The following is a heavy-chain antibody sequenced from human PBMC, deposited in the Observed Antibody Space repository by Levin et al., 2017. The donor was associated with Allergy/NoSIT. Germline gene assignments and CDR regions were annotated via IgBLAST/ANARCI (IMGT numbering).Heavy chain of an antibody. D-gene: IGHD5-12*01. CDR1: GFSLSSYA. CDR3: AKNGPGADMMVTI. V-gene: IGHV3-23*01. CDR2: IINNGGT. J-gene: IGHJ4*02. Sequence: PGGSLRLSCAASGFSLSSYAMSWVRQAPGKGLEWVSGIINNGGTKYADSVKGRFTISRDISKNTLYLQMNSLRIEDTAMYYCAKNGPGADMMVTIWGQGTLVTVSS.